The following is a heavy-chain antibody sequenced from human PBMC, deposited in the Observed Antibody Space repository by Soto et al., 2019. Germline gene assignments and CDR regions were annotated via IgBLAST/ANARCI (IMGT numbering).Heavy chain of an antibody. CDR3: ARDRGYTYGFDF. CDR1: GLTFTSYS. CDR2: ISSSSSTI. D-gene: IGHD5-18*01. J-gene: IGHJ4*02. Sequence: HPGGSLRLSCAASGLTFTSYSMNWVRQAPGKGLEWVSFISSSSSTIYYADSVKGRFTISRDNAKNSLYLQMNSLRDEDTAVYYCARDRGYTYGFDFWGQGALVTVSS. V-gene: IGHV3-48*02.